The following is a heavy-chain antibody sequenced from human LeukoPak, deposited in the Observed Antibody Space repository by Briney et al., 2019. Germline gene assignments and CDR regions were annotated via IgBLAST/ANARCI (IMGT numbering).Heavy chain of an antibody. J-gene: IGHJ5*02. CDR1: GFALRTRGGG. CDR3: AHRAITMIEDWFDP. Sequence: SGPTLVKPTQTLTLTCTFSGFALRTRGGGVGWIRQPPGKALEWLSLIYWNDDKRYSPSLKSTLTITKDTSRNQVVLTMTNMDPVDTATYYCAHRAITMIEDWFDPWGQGTLVTVSS. D-gene: IGHD3-22*01. CDR2: IYWNDDK. V-gene: IGHV2-5*01.